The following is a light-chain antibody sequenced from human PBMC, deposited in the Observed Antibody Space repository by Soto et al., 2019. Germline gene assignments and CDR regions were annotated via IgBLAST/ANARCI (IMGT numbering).Light chain of an antibody. CDR3: QQRSNWPRT. CDR1: LSVFNY. CDR2: DAS. V-gene: IGKV3-11*01. J-gene: IGKJ1*01. Sequence: EIVLTQSPATLSLSPGERATLTCRASLSVFNYLAWYQQKPGQAPRVLIYDASNRATGVPPRFSGSGAGTDFTLTISSLEPEDFAVYYCQQRSNWPRTFGQGTKVDIK.